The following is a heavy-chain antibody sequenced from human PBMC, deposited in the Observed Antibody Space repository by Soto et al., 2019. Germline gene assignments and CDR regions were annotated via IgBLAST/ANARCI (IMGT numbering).Heavy chain of an antibody. CDR3: ARHEYVSSSYDLLDV. Sequence: SETLSLTCSVSGGSVTNINYFWAWVRQSPGKGLEWIANIYYTGTTFYNPSLRSRVSMTIDASKNPFSLNLSSVTASDTALYYCARHEYVSSSYDLLDVWGRGTMVTVSS. CDR1: GGSVTNINYF. D-gene: IGHD3-22*01. J-gene: IGHJ3*01. CDR2: IYYTGTT. V-gene: IGHV4-39*01.